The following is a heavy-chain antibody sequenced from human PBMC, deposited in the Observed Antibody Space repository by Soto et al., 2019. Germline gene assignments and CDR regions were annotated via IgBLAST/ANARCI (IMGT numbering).Heavy chain of an antibody. D-gene: IGHD1-26*01. Sequence: GGSLRLSCSASGFTFSYYAMHWVRQAPGKGLEYVSAISNNGETTYYADSVKGRFTISRDISKNTLYLQMSSLRAEDTAVYYCVRASGSLDFWGQGTLVTVSS. V-gene: IGHV3-64D*06. CDR3: VRASGSLDF. CDR1: GFTFSYYA. J-gene: IGHJ4*02. CDR2: ISNNGETT.